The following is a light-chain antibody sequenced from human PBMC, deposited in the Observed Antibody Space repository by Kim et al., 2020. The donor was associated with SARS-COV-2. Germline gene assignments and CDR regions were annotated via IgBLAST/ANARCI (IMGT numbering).Light chain of an antibody. J-gene: IGKJ2*01. CDR1: QVMHSY. CDR3: QQYNRYPYT. CDR2: AAS. V-gene: IGKV1-16*01. Sequence: SASVGARVTITCRASQVMHSYLAWFQQKPGQSPKSLIYAASNLHSGVPSRFCGSGSGTDFTLTISGLQPEYFAIYYCQQYNRYPYTFGQGTKLEIK.